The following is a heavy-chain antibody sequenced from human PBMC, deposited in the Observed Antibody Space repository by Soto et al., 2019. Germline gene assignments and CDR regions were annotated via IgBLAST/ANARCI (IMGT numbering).Heavy chain of an antibody. J-gene: IGHJ4*02. Sequence: GGSLRLSCAASGFTFDDYAMHWVRQAPGKGLEWVSGISWNSGSIGYADSVKGRFTISRDNAKNSLYLQMNSLRAEDTALYYCAKGGEYYGSGSYYTTYYFDYWGQGTLVTVSS. CDR3: AKGGEYYGSGSYYTTYYFDY. CDR2: ISWNSGSI. D-gene: IGHD3-10*01. V-gene: IGHV3-9*01. CDR1: GFTFDDYA.